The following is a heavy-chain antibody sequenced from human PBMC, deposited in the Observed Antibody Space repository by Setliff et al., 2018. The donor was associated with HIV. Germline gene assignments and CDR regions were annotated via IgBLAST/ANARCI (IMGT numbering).Heavy chain of an antibody. D-gene: IGHD3-22*01. J-gene: IGHJ4*02. CDR3: ARGMDYYDTSGYYQYYFGY. V-gene: IGHV1-2*04. CDR1: GYSFTDYY. CDR2: INPKSDGT. Sequence: ASVKVSCKASGYSFTDYYIHWVRQAPGQGLEWMGWINPKSDGTNYAQKFQGWITMTRDTSISTAYMELSRLRSDDTAVYYCARGMDYYDTSGYYQYYFGYWGQGTQVTVSS.